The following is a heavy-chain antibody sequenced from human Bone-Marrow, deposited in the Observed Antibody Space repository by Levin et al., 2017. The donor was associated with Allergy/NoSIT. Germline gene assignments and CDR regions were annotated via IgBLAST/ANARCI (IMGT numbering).Heavy chain of an antibody. CDR1: GYTFTSYG. Sequence: ASVKVSCKASGYTFTSYGISWVRQAPGQGLEWMGWISAYNGNTKYPQKLQGRVTMTTDTSTSTAYMGLRSLRSDDTAVYYCARGPHCSGGTCYSQWFDPWGQGTLVTVSS. V-gene: IGHV1-18*01. CDR3: ARGPHCSGGTCYSQWFDP. J-gene: IGHJ5*02. CDR2: ISAYNGNT. D-gene: IGHD2-15*01.